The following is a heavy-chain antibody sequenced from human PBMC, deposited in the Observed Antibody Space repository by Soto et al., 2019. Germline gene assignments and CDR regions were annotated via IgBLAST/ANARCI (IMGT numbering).Heavy chain of an antibody. CDR2: IYYSGST. Sequence: PSETLSLTCTVSGGSISSSSYYWGWIRQPPGKGLEWIGSIYYSGSTYYNPSLKSRVTISVDTSKNQFSLKLSSVTAADTAVYYCARPSGSYLRYFDYWGQGTLVTVSS. CDR3: ARPSGSYLRYFDY. CDR1: GGSISSSSYY. D-gene: IGHD1-26*01. V-gene: IGHV4-39*01. J-gene: IGHJ4*02.